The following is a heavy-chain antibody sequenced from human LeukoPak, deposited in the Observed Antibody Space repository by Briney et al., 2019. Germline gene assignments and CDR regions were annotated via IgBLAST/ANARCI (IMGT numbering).Heavy chain of an antibody. CDR1: GFTFSSYA. D-gene: IGHD6-6*01. V-gene: IGHV3-23*01. J-gene: IGHJ2*01. CDR3: ARPTYSSSRYFDL. Sequence: GGSLRLSCAASGFTFSSYAMSWVRQAPGKGLEWVSAISGSGGSTYYADSVKGRFTISRDNAKNSLYLQMNDLRAEDTAVYYCARPTYSSSRYFDLWGRGALVTVSS. CDR2: ISGSGGST.